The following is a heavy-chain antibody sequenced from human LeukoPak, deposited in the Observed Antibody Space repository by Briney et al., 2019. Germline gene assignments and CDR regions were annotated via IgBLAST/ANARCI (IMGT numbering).Heavy chain of an antibody. CDR3: AKGSVGNADFAS. V-gene: IGHV3-23*01. CDR2: IIVSGAT. CDR1: GFTFSSFS. Sequence: PGGSLRLFCAPSGFTFSSFSMTWARQAPGEGLEWVSSIIVSGATYYADSVKGRFTISRDSFRGMLFLQMDSLRVEDTAVYFCAKGSVGNADFASWGQGALVTVSS. J-gene: IGHJ4*02. D-gene: IGHD6-25*01.